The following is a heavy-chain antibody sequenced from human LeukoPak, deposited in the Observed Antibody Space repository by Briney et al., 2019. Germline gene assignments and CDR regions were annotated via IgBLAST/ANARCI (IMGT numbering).Heavy chain of an antibody. CDR2: IYYSGST. CDR1: GGSITSYY. V-gene: IGHV4-59*01. Sequence: PSETLSLTCSVSGGSITSYYWSWIRQPPGKKLEWIGHIYYSGSTNYNPSLKSRVTISVDTSKNQFSLQVSSVTAADTAVYYCARRRGYCSSTSCPNWFDPWGQGTLVTVSS. J-gene: IGHJ5*02. CDR3: ARRRGYCSSTSCPNWFDP. D-gene: IGHD2-2*01.